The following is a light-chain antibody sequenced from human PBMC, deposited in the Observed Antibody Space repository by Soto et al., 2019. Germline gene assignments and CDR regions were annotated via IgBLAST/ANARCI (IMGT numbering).Light chain of an antibody. CDR3: QQYVNLPLT. V-gene: IGKV1-33*01. Sequence: DIQLTQSPSFLSASVGDRVTITCRASQGISSYLAWYQQKPGKDPKLLIYDASNLETGVPSRFSGSGSVTDFTFTISSLQPEDIATYYCQQYVNLPLTFGGGTKVDI. CDR1: QGISSY. CDR2: DAS. J-gene: IGKJ4*01.